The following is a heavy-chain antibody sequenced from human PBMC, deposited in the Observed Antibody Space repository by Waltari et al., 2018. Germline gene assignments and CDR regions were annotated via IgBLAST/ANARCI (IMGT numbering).Heavy chain of an antibody. V-gene: IGHV5-51*01. CDR3: ARRIITGAGGSLNWVDA. CDR2: IYPGDSDA. D-gene: IGHD6-19*01. Sequence: EVQLVQSAADLKKPGESLRISCKGFGYDFAGYWIVWVRQRPGKGLDWMGTIYPGDSDARYNPSLQGHVTFSADVSTRTAYLQWNSLTASDTAIYYCARRIITGAGGSLNWVDAWGQGTQVTVS. J-gene: IGHJ5*02. CDR1: GYDFAGYW.